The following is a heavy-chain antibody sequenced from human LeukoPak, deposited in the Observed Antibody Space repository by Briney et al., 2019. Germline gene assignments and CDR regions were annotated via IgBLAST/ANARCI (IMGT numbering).Heavy chain of an antibody. CDR1: GFTFSSYS. J-gene: IGHJ5*02. CDR2: ISSSSSTM. CDR3: ARDRHYDSSVFNP. V-gene: IGHV3-48*01. D-gene: IGHD3-22*01. Sequence: GGSLRLSCAASGFTFSSYSMNWVRQAPGKGLEWVSYISSSSSTMYYADSVKGRFTISRDNAKNSLYLQMNSLRAEDTAVYYCARDRHYDSSVFNPWGQGTLVIVSS.